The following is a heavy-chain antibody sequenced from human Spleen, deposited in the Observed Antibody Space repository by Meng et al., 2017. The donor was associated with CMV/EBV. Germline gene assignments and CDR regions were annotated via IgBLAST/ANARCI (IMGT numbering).Heavy chain of an antibody. V-gene: IGHV3-23*01. CDR1: GFAFDNYA. CDR3: AKEHGGLYGVLDY. D-gene: IGHD4-17*01. Sequence: GESLKISCAASGFAFDNYAMSWVRQAPGKGLEWVSAISGSGRSIYYADSVKGRFTISRDNSKNTLYLQMNNLRAGDTAVYYCAKEHGGLYGVLDYWGQGTLVTVSS. CDR2: ISGSGRSI. J-gene: IGHJ4*02.